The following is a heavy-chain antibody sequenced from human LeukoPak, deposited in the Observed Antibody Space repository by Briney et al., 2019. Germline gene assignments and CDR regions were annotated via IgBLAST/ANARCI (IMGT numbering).Heavy chain of an antibody. CDR3: ARSGSGWDYYYMDV. Sequence: PGGSLRLSCAASGFTFSSYWMSWVRQAPGKGLEGVANIKQDGSEKYYVDSVKGQFTISRDNAKNSLYPKMNSLRAEDTAVYYCARSGSGWDYYYMDVWGKGTTVTISS. CDR2: IKQDGSEK. D-gene: IGHD6-19*01. J-gene: IGHJ6*03. V-gene: IGHV3-7*01. CDR1: GFTFSSYW.